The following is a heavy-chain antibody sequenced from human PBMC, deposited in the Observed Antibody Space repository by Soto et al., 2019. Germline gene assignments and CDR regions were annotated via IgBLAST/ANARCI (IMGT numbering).Heavy chain of an antibody. V-gene: IGHV3-11*06. D-gene: IGHD2-2*02. CDR3: ARDVYCSSTSCYNDAFDI. CDR2: ISSSSSYT. J-gene: IGHJ3*02. Sequence: GGSLRLSCAASGFTFSDYYMSWIRQAPGKVLEWVSYISSSSSYTNYADSVKGRFTISRDNAKNSLYLQMNSLRAEDTAVYYCARDVYCSSTSCYNDAFDIWGQGTTVTVSS. CDR1: GFTFSDYY.